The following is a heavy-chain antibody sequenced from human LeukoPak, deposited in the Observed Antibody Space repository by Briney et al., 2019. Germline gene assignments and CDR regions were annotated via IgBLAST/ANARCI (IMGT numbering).Heavy chain of an antibody. CDR1: GVSINSHY. CDR2: IYDSESA. V-gene: IGHV4-59*11. Sequence: SETLSLTCTVSGVSINSHYWSWIRQPPGKGLEWIGFIYDSESANYKSSLKSRVTMTVDTSKNQFSLKLNSVTAADTAVYYCARVLQNYYHMDVWGKGNTVTVSS. CDR3: ARVLQNYYHMDV. D-gene: IGHD3-3*01. J-gene: IGHJ6*03.